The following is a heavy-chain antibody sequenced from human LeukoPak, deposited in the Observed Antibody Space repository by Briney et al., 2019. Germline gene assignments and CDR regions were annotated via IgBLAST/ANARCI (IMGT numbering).Heavy chain of an antibody. V-gene: IGHV4-39*01. CDR1: GGSISSSSYY. CDR3: ASFRRVYDFWSGYRGDFDY. CDR2: IYYSGST. Sequence: SETLSLTRTVSGGSISSSSYYWGWIRQPPGKGLEWIGSIYYSGSTYYNPSPKSRVTISVDTSKNQFSLKLSSVTAADTAVYYCASFRRVYDFWSGYRGDFDYWGQGTLVTVSS. D-gene: IGHD3-3*01. J-gene: IGHJ4*02.